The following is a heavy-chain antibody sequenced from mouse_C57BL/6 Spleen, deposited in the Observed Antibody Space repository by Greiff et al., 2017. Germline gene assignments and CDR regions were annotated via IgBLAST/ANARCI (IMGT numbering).Heavy chain of an antibody. V-gene: IGHV1-22*01. D-gene: IGHD1-3*01. CDR3: ARWGLYSPAMDY. Sequence: VQLQQSGPELVKPGASVKMSCKASGYTFTDYNMHWVKQSHGKSLEWIGYINPNNGGTSYNQKFKGKATLTVNKSSSTAYMELRSLTSEYSAVYYCARWGLYSPAMDYWGQGTSVTVSS. CDR1: GYTFTDYN. CDR2: INPNNGGT. J-gene: IGHJ4*01.